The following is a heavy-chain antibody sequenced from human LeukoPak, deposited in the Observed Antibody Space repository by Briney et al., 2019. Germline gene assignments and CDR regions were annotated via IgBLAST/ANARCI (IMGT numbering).Heavy chain of an antibody. CDR2: IDYSGTT. Sequence: SETLSLTCTVSGSVISYNTYYWGWIRQPPGKGLEWIASIDYSGTTHFNPSLKSRVTISVDTSKNQFSLKLSSVTAADTAVYYCARHGQGGLRYHDCWGQGTLVTVSS. D-gene: IGHD4-17*01. CDR3: ARHGQGGLRYHDC. V-gene: IGHV4-39*01. J-gene: IGHJ4*02. CDR1: GSVISYNTYY.